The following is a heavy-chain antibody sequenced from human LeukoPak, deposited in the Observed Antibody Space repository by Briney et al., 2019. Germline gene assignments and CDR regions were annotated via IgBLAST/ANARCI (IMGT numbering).Heavy chain of an antibody. D-gene: IGHD3-10*01. CDR1: GGSISSSSYY. Sequence: SETLSLTCTVSGGSISSSSYYWGWIRQPPGKGLEWIGSIYYSGSTYYNPSLKSRVTISVDTSKNQFALKLSSVTAADTAVYYCARSYYYGSGSYYAGYAFDIWGQGTMVTVSS. J-gene: IGHJ3*02. CDR3: ARSYYYGSGSYYAGYAFDI. CDR2: IYYSGST. V-gene: IGHV4-39*01.